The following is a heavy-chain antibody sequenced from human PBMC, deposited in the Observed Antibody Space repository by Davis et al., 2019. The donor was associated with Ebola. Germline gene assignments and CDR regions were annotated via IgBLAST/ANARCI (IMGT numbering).Heavy chain of an antibody. CDR2: IRSKANSYAT. J-gene: IGHJ4*02. V-gene: IGHV3-73*01. Sequence: GESLKISCAASGFTFSDYYMSWIRQAPGKGLEWVGRIRSKANSYATAYAASVKGRFTISRDDSKNTAYLQMNSLKTEDTAVYYCTSHEWELRSYWGQGTLVTVSS. D-gene: IGHD1-26*01. CDR3: TSHEWELRSY. CDR1: GFTFSDYY.